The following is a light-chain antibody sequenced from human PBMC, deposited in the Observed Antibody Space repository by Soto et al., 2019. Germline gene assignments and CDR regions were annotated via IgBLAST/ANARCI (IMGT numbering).Light chain of an antibody. CDR1: ASNFGSGYD. Sequence: QSVLTQPPSVSGAPGPRVTISCTWSASNFGSGYDVHWYQQIPGTAPKLLIFDSKSRPSGVHDRFSASKSGTSASLAITGLQTEDEAHYYCQSYDNRLRGWVFGGGTQLTAL. CDR2: DSK. J-gene: IGLJ3*02. V-gene: IGLV1-40*01. CDR3: QSYDNRLRGWV.